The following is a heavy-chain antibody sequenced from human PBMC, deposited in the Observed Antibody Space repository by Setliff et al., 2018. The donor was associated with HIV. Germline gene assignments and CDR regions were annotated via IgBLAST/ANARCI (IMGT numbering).Heavy chain of an antibody. Sequence: PGGSLRLSCAASGFTFTTYAMNWVRQAPGKGLEWVANIKQDGSEKYYVDSVKGRFTISRDNAKNSMSLQMDSLRAEDTAVYYCARTITMIQWGYYYYYMDVWGKGATVTVSS. CDR2: IKQDGSEK. CDR3: ARTITMIQWGYYYYYMDV. CDR1: GFTFTTYA. J-gene: IGHJ6*03. D-gene: IGHD3-22*01. V-gene: IGHV3-7*01.